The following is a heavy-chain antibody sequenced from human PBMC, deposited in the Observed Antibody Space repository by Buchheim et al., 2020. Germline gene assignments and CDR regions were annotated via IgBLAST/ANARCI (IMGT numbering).Heavy chain of an antibody. CDR1: GGSISSYY. CDR2: IYYSEST. J-gene: IGHJ1*01. D-gene: IGHD5-24*01. CDR3: ARDGGDGYNSVFQH. Sequence: QVQLQESGPGLVKPSETLSLTCTVSGGSISSYYWSWIRQPPGKGLEWIGYIYYSESTNYSPSLKSRVTISVDTSKNQFSLKLSSVTAADTAVYYCARDGGDGYNSVFQHWGQGTL. V-gene: IGHV4-59*01.